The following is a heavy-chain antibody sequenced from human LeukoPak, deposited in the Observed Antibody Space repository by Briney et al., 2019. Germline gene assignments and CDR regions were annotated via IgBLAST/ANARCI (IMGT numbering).Heavy chain of an antibody. D-gene: IGHD2-21*01. CDR1: GGCISSYY. CDR2: IYTSGST. J-gene: IGHJ4*02. V-gene: IGHV4-4*07. Sequence: SETLSLTCTVSGGCISSYYWSWIRQPAGKGLEWIGRIYTSGSTNYNYNPSLKSRVTMSVDTSKNQFSLKLSSVTAADTAVYYCARDPNSALWGQGTLVTVSS. CDR3: ARDPNSAL.